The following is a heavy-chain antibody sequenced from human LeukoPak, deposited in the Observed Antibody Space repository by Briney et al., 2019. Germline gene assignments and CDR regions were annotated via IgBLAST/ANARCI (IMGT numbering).Heavy chain of an antibody. J-gene: IGHJ4*02. CDR2: ISWNSGSI. V-gene: IGHV3-9*01. D-gene: IGHD7-27*01. Sequence: SGRSLRLSCAASGFTFDDYAMHWVRQAPGKGLEWVSGISWNSGSIGYADSVKGRFTISRDNAKNSLYLQMNSLRAEDTALYYCAKDALGISDYLDYWGQGTLVTVSS. CDR3: AKDALGISDYLDY. CDR1: GFTFDDYA.